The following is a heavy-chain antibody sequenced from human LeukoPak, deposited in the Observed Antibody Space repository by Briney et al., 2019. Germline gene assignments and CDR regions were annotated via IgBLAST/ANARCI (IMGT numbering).Heavy chain of an antibody. J-gene: IGHJ4*03. D-gene: IGHD3-10*01. Sequence: ASVKVSCKAAGGTFRSHAISWVRQAPGQGLEWMGGIIPIFGTANYAQKFQGRVTITADESTSTAYMELSSLRSEDTAVYYCARTGSGSYYITSYFCYWGHVTLVTVSS. CDR2: IIPIFGTA. V-gene: IGHV1-69*13. CDR3: ARTGSGSYYITSYFCY. CDR1: GGTFRSHA.